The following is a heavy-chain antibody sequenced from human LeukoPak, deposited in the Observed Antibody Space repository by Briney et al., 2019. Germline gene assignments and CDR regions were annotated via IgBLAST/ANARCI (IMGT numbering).Heavy chain of an antibody. CDR2: ISSSGSTI. V-gene: IGHV3-48*03. J-gene: IGHJ6*03. Sequence: PGGSLRLSCAASGFTFSSYEMNWVRQAPGKGLEWVSYISSSGSTIYYADSVKGRFTMSRDNAKNSLYLQMNSPRAEDTAVYYCAREVDSGYYYMDVWGKGTTVTVSS. D-gene: IGHD5-12*01. CDR3: AREVDSGYYYMDV. CDR1: GFTFSSYE.